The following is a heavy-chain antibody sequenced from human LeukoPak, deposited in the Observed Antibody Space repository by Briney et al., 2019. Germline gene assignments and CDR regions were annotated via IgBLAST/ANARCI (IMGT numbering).Heavy chain of an antibody. Sequence: GASVKVSCKASGYTFTNYGISWVRQAPGQGLEWMGWISAYNGNTNYAQKLQGRVTMTTDTSTSTAYMELRSLRSDDTAVYYCARDPGIVVVPAAPRFDPWGQGTLVTVSS. CDR1: GYTFTNYG. J-gene: IGHJ5*02. CDR2: ISAYNGNT. CDR3: ARDPGIVVVPAAPRFDP. D-gene: IGHD2-2*01. V-gene: IGHV1-18*01.